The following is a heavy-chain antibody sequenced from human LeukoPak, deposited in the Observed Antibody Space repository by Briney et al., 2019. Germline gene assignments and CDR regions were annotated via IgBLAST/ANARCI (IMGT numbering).Heavy chain of an antibody. CDR2: IYTSGST. D-gene: IGHD6-6*01. CDR1: GDLISSYY. Sequence: SETLSLTCTVWGDLISSYYWRWIRHPGGKGLEWIGRIYTSGSTNYNPSLKSRVTMSVDTSKNQSSLKLSSVTAADTAVYYCASGSIAARAFDYWGQGTLVTVSS. CDR3: ASGSIAARAFDY. J-gene: IGHJ4*02. V-gene: IGHV4-4*07.